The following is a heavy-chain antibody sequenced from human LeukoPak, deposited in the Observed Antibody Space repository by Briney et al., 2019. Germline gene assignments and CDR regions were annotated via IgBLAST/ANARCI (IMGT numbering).Heavy chain of an antibody. CDR2: INPNSGGT. J-gene: IGHJ4*02. V-gene: IGHV1-2*02. CDR3: AREYCTNGVCYTGPFDY. Sequence: ASVKVSCKASGYTFTGYYMHLVRQAPGQGLEWMGWINPNSGGTNYAQKFQGRVTMTRDTSISTAYMELSRLRSDDTAVYYCAREYCTNGVCYTGPFDYWGQGTLVTVSS. D-gene: IGHD2-8*01. CDR1: GYTFTGYY.